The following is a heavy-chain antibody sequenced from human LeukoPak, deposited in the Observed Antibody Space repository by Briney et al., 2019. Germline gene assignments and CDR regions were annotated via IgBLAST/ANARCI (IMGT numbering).Heavy chain of an antibody. Sequence: ASVKVSCKASGYTFTNYYMHWVRPAPGQALEWMGVINPSSLGTTYAQRFQGRVTMTTDTSTSTVYMDLSSLRSEDTAVYYCARALRIETFGVRRYYYHAMNVWGQGTTVTVSS. CDR2: INPSSLGT. CDR3: ARALRIETFGVRRYYYHAMNV. V-gene: IGHV1-46*01. J-gene: IGHJ6*02. CDR1: GYTFTNYY. D-gene: IGHD3-3*01.